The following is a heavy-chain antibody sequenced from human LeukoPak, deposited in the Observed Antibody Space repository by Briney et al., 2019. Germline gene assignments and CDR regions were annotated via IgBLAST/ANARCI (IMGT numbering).Heavy chain of an antibody. D-gene: IGHD4-17*01. CDR3: ARASGDYGEYFDY. Sequence: GGSLRLSCAASGFTFSSYAMSWVRQAPGKGLEWVSAISGSGGSTYYADSVKGRFTISRDNSKNTLYLQMNSLRAEDTAVYYCARASGDYGEYFDYWGQGTLVTVSS. CDR1: GFTFSSYA. V-gene: IGHV3-23*01. J-gene: IGHJ4*02. CDR2: ISGSGGST.